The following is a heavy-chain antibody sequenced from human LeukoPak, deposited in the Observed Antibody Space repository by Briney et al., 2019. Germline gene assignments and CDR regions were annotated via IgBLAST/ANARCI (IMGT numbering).Heavy chain of an antibody. CDR1: GYTFTSYG. Sequence: ASVKVSCRASGYTFTSYGISWVRQAPGQGLEWMGWICSYNVNTNYAQKLQGRVTMTTDTSTTTAYMELKSLRSDDTAVYYCARTTHSTSDAFDIWGQGAMVTVSS. D-gene: IGHD2-2*01. CDR3: ARTTHSTSDAFDI. CDR2: ICSYNVNT. J-gene: IGHJ3*02. V-gene: IGHV1-18*01.